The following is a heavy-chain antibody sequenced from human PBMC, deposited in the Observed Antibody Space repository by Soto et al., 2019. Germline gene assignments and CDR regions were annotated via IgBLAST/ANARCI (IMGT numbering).Heavy chain of an antibody. CDR2: ISYDGSNK. CDR1: GFTFSSYA. CDR3: ARDGNELGSRYYYYGMDV. D-gene: IGHD1-26*01. Sequence: GGSLRLSCAASGFTFSSYAMHWVRQAPGKGLEWVAVISYDGSNKYYADSVKGRFTISRDNSKNTLYLQMNSLRAEDTAVYYFARDGNELGSRYYYYGMDVWGQGTTVTVSS. V-gene: IGHV3-30-3*01. J-gene: IGHJ6*02.